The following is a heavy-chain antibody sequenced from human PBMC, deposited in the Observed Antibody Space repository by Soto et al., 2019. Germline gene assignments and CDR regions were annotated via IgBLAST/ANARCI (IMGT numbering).Heavy chain of an antibody. CDR3: ARDRYTIAEAGYYYYGMDV. V-gene: IGHV1-69*13. J-gene: IGHJ6*02. CDR2: IIPIFGTA. CDR1: GGTFSSYA. D-gene: IGHD6-13*01. Sequence: ASVKVSCKASGGTFSSYAISWVRQAPGQGLEWMGGIIPIFGTANYAQKFQGRVTITADESTSTAYMELSSLRSEDTAVYYCARDRYTIAEAGYYYYGMDVWGQGTTVTVSS.